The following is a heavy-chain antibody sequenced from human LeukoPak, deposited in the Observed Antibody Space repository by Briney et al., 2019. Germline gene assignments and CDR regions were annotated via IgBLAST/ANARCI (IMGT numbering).Heavy chain of an antibody. Sequence: GSLRLSCAASGFTFDDYGMSWVRQAPGKGLEWVSGINWNGGSTGYADSVKGRFTISRDNAKNSLYLQMNSLRAEDTALYYCAREGTYCSSTSCSSYFDYWGQGTLVTVSS. CDR3: AREGTYCSSTSCSSYFDY. D-gene: IGHD2-2*01. CDR1: GFTFDDYG. J-gene: IGHJ4*02. CDR2: INWNGGST. V-gene: IGHV3-20*04.